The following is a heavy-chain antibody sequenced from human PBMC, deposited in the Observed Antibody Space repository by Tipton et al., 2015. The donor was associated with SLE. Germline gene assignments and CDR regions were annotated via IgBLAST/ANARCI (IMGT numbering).Heavy chain of an antibody. V-gene: IGHV4-39*07. CDR3: ARDPAVCARTTSYGDNWFDP. CDR2: IHYSGTT. J-gene: IGHJ5*02. D-gene: IGHD1-14*01. CDR1: GGSISNSDYV. Sequence: LRLSCTVSGGSISNSDYVWVWERQSPEKGLEWIGIIHYSGTTYYNPSLKSRFTISVYTSKNQFSLKVNSLTAADTAVYYCARDPAVCARTTSYGDNWFDPWGRGSLVTVSS.